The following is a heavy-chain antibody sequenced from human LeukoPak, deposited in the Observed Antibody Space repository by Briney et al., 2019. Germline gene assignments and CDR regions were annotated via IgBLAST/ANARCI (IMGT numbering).Heavy chain of an antibody. Sequence: SQTLSLTCAVSGGSISSGVYSWSWIRQPPGKGLEWIGYIYHSGSTYYNPSLKSRVTISVNRYKNHFSLKLSSVTAADTAVYYCARRWGYCSSTSCSVGAFDIWGQGKMVTVSS. CDR3: ARRWGYCSSTSCSVGAFDI. D-gene: IGHD2-2*01. CDR2: IYHSGST. CDR1: GGSISSGVYS. J-gene: IGHJ3*02. V-gene: IGHV4-30-2*01.